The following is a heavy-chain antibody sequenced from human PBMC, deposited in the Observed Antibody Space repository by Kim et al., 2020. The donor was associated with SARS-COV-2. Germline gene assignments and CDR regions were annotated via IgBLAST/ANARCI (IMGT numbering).Heavy chain of an antibody. D-gene: IGHD3-10*01. Sequence: YSQNFQRKVTSTRDTSATTAYMELSSLTSKDTAVYYCAREGSGSYNWFDPWGQGTLVTVSS. CDR3: AREGSGSYNWFDP. V-gene: IGHV1-3*01. J-gene: IGHJ5*02.